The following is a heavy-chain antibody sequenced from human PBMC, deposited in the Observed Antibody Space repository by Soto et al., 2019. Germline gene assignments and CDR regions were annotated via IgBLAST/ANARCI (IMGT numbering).Heavy chain of an antibody. J-gene: IGHJ6*02. CDR2: IYYSGST. CDR3: ARSRYNYYYGMDV. V-gene: IGHV4-59*01. CDR1: GGSISSYY. D-gene: IGHD2-15*01. Sequence: KTSETLSLTCTVSGGSISSYYWSWIRQPPGKGLEWIGYIYYSGSTNYNPSLKSRVTISVDTSKNQFSLKLSSVTAADTAVYYCARSRYNYYYGMDVWGQGTTVTVSS.